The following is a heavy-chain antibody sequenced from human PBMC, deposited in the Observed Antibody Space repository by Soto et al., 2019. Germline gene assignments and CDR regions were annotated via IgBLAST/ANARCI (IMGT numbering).Heavy chain of an antibody. CDR3: ARGPGGPDGPGDY. V-gene: IGHV1-3*01. CDR2: VNAGNGNT. D-gene: IGHD2-15*01. CDR1: GYTFTSYA. J-gene: IGHJ4*02. Sequence: ASVKVSCKASGYTFTSYAMHWVRQAPGQRLEWMGWVNAGNGNTKYSQKFQGRVTITRDTSASTAYLELSSLRSEDTAVYYCARGPGGPDGPGDYWGQGTLVTVSS.